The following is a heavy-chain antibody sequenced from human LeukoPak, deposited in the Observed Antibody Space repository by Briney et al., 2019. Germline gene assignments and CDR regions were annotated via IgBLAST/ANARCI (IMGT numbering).Heavy chain of an antibody. CDR1: GGSFSGYY. CDR3: ARGGYYYDSSGYYYHY. D-gene: IGHD3-22*01. J-gene: IGHJ4*02. Sequence: SETLSLTCAVYGGSFSGYYWSWIRQPPGKGLEWIGEINHSGSTNYNPPLKSRVTISVDTSKNQFSLKLSSVTAADTAVYYCARGGYYYDSSGYYYHYWGQGTLVTVSS. V-gene: IGHV4-34*01. CDR2: INHSGST.